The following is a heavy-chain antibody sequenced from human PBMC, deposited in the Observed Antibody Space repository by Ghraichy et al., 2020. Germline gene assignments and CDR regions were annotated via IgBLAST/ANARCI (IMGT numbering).Heavy chain of an antibody. CDR2: KTGSGGTT. V-gene: IGHV3-23*01. CDR3: AKDSYDISGIYDF. CDR1: GFTFSNYA. J-gene: IGHJ4*02. Sequence: GGSLRLSCAASGFTFSNYAMSWVHQAPGKGLEWVSIKTGSGGTTYYADSVKGRFTISRDNSKNTLYLQMNSLRAEDTAVYYCAKDSYDISGIYDFWGQGTLVTVSS. D-gene: IGHD3-22*01.